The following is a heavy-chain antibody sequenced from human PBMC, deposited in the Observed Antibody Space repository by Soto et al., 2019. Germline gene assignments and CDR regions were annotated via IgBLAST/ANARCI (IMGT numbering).Heavy chain of an antibody. Sequence: QVQLQESGPRLVKSSQTLYLTCTVSGGSINSGDYYWGWIRQSPGKGLEWVGYMYYSGITDYNASLKSRIPMSMDTSKIQFSLKLNSVTAADTAVYFCAGWSGVGVAGMDVWGQGTTVTVSS. CDR2: MYYSGIT. D-gene: IGHD2-15*01. CDR3: AGWSGVGVAGMDV. J-gene: IGHJ6*02. V-gene: IGHV4-30-4*01. CDR1: GGSINSGDYY.